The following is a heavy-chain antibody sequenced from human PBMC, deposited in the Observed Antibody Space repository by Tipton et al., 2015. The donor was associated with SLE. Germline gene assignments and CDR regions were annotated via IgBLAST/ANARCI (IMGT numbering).Heavy chain of an antibody. CDR3: ARAVAGNSEYFDY. Sequence: TLSLTCIVSGGSISRGTYYWSWIRHHPRKGPEGVGYIYNSGGTYYNPSLKSRVTISIDTSRNQFSLNLNAVTAADTALYYCARAVAGNSEYFDYWGHGTLVTVSS. J-gene: IGHJ4*01. CDR1: GGSISRGTYY. D-gene: IGHD6-19*01. V-gene: IGHV4-31*03. CDR2: IYNSGGT.